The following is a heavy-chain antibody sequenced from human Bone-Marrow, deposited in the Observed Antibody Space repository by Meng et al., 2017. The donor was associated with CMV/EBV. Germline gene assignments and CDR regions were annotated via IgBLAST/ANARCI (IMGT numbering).Heavy chain of an antibody. J-gene: IGHJ4*02. D-gene: IGHD3-9*01. Sequence: SVKVSCKSSGYTFTAHYFHWVRQAPGQGLEWMGGIIPIFGTANYAQKFQGRVTITTDESTSTAYMELSSLRSEDTAVYYCARDDNYWGQGTLVTVSS. CDR2: IIPIFGTA. V-gene: IGHV1-69*05. CDR3: ARDDNY. CDR1: GYTFTAHY.